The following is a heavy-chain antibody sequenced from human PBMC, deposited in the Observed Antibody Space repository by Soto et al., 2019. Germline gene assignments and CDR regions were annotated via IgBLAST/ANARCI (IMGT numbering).Heavy chain of an antibody. CDR2: ISASDGST. D-gene: IGHD3-10*01. J-gene: IGHJ4*02. CDR3: ATYYSGTGSYYRFDT. Sequence: VQSGGEVKKPGASVRVSCKASGYSFSFGFSWLRQAPGQGLEWMGWISASDGSTNSAQKFRGRSSLTTYTPTNTAYLDLLSLTSDDTALYFCATYYSGTGSYYRFDTWGQGPLVTVSS. V-gene: IGHV1-18*01. CDR1: GYSFSFG.